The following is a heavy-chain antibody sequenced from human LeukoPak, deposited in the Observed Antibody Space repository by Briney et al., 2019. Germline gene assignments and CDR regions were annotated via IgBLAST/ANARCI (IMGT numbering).Heavy chain of an antibody. J-gene: IGHJ4*02. CDR3: ARLKVFNIGYEGGGFAYYFDY. Sequence: GESLKISCMGSGYSFTSYWIGWVRQMPGKGVEWMGIIYPGDSDTRYSPSFEGQVTISADKSISTAYLQWSSLKASDTAMYYCARLKVFNIGYEGGGFAYYFDYWGQGTLVTVSS. CDR1: GYSFTSYW. D-gene: IGHD5-12*01. V-gene: IGHV5-51*01. CDR2: IYPGDSDT.